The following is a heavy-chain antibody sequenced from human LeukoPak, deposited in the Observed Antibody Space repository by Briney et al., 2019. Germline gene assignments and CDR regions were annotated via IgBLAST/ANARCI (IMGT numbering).Heavy chain of an antibody. J-gene: IGHJ4*02. V-gene: IGHV5-51*01. Sequence: KVSCKASGGTFSSYAISWVRQMPGKGLEWMGIIYPGDSDTRYSPSFQGQVTISADKSISTAYLQWSSLKASDTAMYYCARRRSIAAPLDYWGQGTLVTVSS. CDR3: ARRRSIAAPLDY. D-gene: IGHD6-6*01. CDR1: GGTFSSYA. CDR2: IYPGDSDT.